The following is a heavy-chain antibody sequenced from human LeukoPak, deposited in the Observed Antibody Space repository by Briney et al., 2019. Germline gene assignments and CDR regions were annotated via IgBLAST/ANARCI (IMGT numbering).Heavy chain of an antibody. CDR3: ARGRVDGDREIDY. CDR2: INTNTGSP. CDR1: GYTFSTYP. V-gene: IGHV7-4-1*02. J-gene: IGHJ4*02. D-gene: IGHD4-17*01. Sequence: ASVKVSCKASGYTFSTYPMNWVRQAPGQGLEWMGWINTNTGSPTYAQGLTGRFVFSLDTSVSTAYLQISSLKAEDTAVYYGARGRVDGDREIDYWGQGTLVTVSS.